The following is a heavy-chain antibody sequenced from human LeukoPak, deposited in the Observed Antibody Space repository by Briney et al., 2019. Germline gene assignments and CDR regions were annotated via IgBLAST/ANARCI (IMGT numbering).Heavy chain of an antibody. J-gene: IGHJ4*02. Sequence: GASVKVSCKASGYTFTGYYMHWVRQAPGQGLEWMGWINPNSGGTNYAQKFQGRVTMTRDTSISTAYMELSRLRSDDTAVYYCARVKSGTEGSGWYTYYWGQGTLVTVSS. CDR2: INPNSGGT. V-gene: IGHV1-2*02. D-gene: IGHD6-13*01. CDR1: GYTFTGYY. CDR3: ARVKSGTEGSGWYTYY.